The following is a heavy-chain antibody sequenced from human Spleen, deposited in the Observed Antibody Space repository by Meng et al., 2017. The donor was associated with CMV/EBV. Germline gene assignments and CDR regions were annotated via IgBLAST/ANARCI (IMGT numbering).Heavy chain of an antibody. CDR2: IYYTGGT. CDR3: ARYPRAKYGPIY. Sequence: SETLSLTCTVSGGSISSSTYYWGWIRQPPGKGLEWIGNIYYTGGTQYSPSLKSRVTISVDTSKNQFSLKLSSVTAADTAVYYCARYPRAKYGPIYWGQGTLVTVSS. V-gene: IGHV4-39*07. D-gene: IGHD2-8*01. CDR1: GGSISSSTYY. J-gene: IGHJ4*02.